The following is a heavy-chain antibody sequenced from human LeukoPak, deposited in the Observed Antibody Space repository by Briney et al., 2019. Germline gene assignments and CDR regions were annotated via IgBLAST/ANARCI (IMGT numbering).Heavy chain of an antibody. V-gene: IGHV6-1*01. CDR1: GDSVSSNSAA. CDR2: TYYRSKWYN. D-gene: IGHD3-10*01. J-gene: IGHJ4*03. Sequence: SQTLSLTCAISGDSVSSNSAAWNWIRQSPSRGLEWLGRTYYRSKWYNDYAVSVKSRINISPDTSKNQFSLQLNSVTPEDTAVYYCARGHYYGSGSYYSVDYWGQGTTVTVSS. CDR3: ARGHYYGSGSYYSVDY.